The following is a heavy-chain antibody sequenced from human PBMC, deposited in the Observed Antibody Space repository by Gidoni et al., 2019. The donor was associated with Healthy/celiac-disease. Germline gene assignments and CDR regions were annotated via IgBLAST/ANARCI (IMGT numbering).Heavy chain of an antibody. CDR1: GFTFSSYA. CDR2: ISGSGGST. CDR3: AKVSTFFGVVITSFDL. V-gene: IGHV3-23*01. J-gene: IGHJ2*01. Sequence: EVQLLESGGGLVQPGGSLRLSCAASGFTFSSYAMSWVRQAPGKGLEWVSAISGSGGSTYYADSVKGRFTISRDNSKNTLYLQMNSLRAEDTAVYYRAKVSTFFGVVITSFDLWGRGTLVTVSS. D-gene: IGHD3-3*01.